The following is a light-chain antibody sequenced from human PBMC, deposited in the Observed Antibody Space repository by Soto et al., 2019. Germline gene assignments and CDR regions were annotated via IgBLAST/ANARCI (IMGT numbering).Light chain of an antibody. V-gene: IGKV3-15*01. Sequence: EIVLKQSPSTLSVSLGDSATLYCKASQSVSLSLAWYQMRPGQPPRLLIYGASTRATDIPARFSGSGSGTDFTLTISSLQPDDFATYYCQQYNSYSWTFGQGTKVDI. CDR1: QSVSLS. CDR2: GAS. CDR3: QQYNSYSWT. J-gene: IGKJ1*01.